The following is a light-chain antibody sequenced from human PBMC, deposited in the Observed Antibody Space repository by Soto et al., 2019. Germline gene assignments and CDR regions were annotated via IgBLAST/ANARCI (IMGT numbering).Light chain of an antibody. V-gene: IGKV1-33*01. CDR3: QQYENLRLHT. CDR1: EDISNY. CDR2: DAS. Sequence: DIPMTQSPSSLSASVGERVTITCRANEDISNYLNWYQQKPGRAPKLLIYDASTLETGVPSRFSGSGSGTHFTFTISSLQPGDVGTYYCQQYENLRLHTFGPGTKL. J-gene: IGKJ2*01.